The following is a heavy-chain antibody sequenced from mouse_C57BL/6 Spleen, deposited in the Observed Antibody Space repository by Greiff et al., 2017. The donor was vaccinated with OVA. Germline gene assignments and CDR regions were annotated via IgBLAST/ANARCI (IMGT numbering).Heavy chain of an antibody. CDR3: AGGYDYDICY. D-gene: IGHD2-4*01. V-gene: IGHV1-82*01. CDR2: IYPGDGDT. Sequence: VQLQESGPELVKPGASVKISCKASGYAFSSSWMNWVKQRPGKGLEWIGRIYPGDGDTNYNGKFKGKATLTADKSSSTAYMQLSSLTSEDSAVYFCAGGYDYDICYWGQGTTLTVAS. CDR1: GYAFSSSW. J-gene: IGHJ2*01.